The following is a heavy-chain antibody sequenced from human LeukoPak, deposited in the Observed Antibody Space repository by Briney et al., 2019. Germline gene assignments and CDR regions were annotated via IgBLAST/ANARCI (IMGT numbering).Heavy chain of an antibody. V-gene: IGHV3-11*01. J-gene: IGHJ5*02. Sequence: PGGSLRLSCAASGFTFSDYYMSWIRQAPGKGLEWVSYISSSGSTIYYADSVKGRFTISRDNAKNSLFLQMNSLRPEDMAFYYCAKGNSGSYSQDWFDPWGQGTLVTVSS. CDR2: ISSSGSTI. D-gene: IGHD1-26*01. CDR3: AKGNSGSYSQDWFDP. CDR1: GFTFSDYY.